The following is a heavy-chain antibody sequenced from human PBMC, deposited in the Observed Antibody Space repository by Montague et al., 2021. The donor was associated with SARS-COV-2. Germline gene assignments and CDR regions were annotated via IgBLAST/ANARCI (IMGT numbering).Heavy chain of an antibody. D-gene: IGHD3-10*01. CDR2: IYYSGST. Sequence: ETLSLTCTVSGGSISSYYWSWIRQPPGKGLEWIGYIYYSGSTNYNPSLKSRVTISVDTSKNQFSLKLSSVTAADTAVYYCARRRLTLLWYGMDVWGRGTTVTVSS. CDR1: GGSISSYY. CDR3: ARRRLTLLWYGMDV. V-gene: IGHV4-59*08. J-gene: IGHJ6*02.